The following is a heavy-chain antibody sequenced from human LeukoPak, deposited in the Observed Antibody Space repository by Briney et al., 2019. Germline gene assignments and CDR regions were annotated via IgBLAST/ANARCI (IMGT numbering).Heavy chain of an antibody. D-gene: IGHD3-10*01. CDR3: ARLYYYGSGSYFPNWFDP. CDR1: GFTFSSYE. J-gene: IGHJ5*02. Sequence: GGSLRLSCAASGFTFSSYEMNWVRQAPGKGLEWVSYISSSGSTIYYADSVEGRFTISRDNAKNSLYLQMNSLRAEDTAVYYCARLYYYGSGSYFPNWFDPWGQGTLVTVSS. CDR2: ISSSGSTI. V-gene: IGHV3-48*03.